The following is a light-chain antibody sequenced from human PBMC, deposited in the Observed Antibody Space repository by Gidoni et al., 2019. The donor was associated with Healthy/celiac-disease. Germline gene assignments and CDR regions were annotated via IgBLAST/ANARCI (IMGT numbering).Light chain of an antibody. V-gene: IGLV1-51*01. J-gene: IGLJ2*01. CDR1: SSNIGNNY. CDR3: GTWDSSLSAVV. CDR2: DNN. Sequence: QSVLTQPPSVSAAPGRKVTISCSGRSSNIGNNYVSWYQQLPGTAPKLLIYDNNKRPSGIPDRFSGSKSGTSATLGSTGLQTGDEADYYCGTWDSSLSAVVFGGGTKLTVL.